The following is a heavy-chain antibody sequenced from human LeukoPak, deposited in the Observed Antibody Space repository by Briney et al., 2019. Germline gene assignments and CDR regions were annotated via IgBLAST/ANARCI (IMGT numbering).Heavy chain of an antibody. Sequence: ASVKVSCKASGYTFTSYGISWVRQAPGQGLEWMGWIIAYNGNTNYAQKFQGRVTMTRDTSISTPYMELSRLRSDDTAIYYCARGRDDSTWRLDALNVWGHGTMVTVSS. D-gene: IGHD6-13*01. V-gene: IGHV1-18*01. CDR2: IIAYNGNT. J-gene: IGHJ3*01. CDR3: ARGRDDSTWRLDALNV. CDR1: GYTFTSYG.